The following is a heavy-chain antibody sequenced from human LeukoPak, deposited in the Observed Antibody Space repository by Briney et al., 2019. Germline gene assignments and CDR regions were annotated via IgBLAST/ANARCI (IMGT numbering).Heavy chain of an antibody. CDR3: ARDPGSSAFDS. J-gene: IGHJ4*02. V-gene: IGHV3-7*01. CDR2: INRDGSVR. CDR1: GFTLSSYW. Sequence: GGSLRLSCTASGFTLSSYWMSWLRETPEKGLEFVANINRDGSVRNYVDSVKGRFTISRDNAENSLHLQMNSLRADDTAVYYCARDPGSSAFDSWGQGTLVTVSS. D-gene: IGHD5/OR15-5a*01.